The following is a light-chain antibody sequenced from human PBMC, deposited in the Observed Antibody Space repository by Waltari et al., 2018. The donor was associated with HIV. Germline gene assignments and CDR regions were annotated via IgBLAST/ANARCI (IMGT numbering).Light chain of an antibody. Sequence: QSALTQPPSVSASPGQSVTISCTGTSSDIGAYNRVSWYLQPPGTAPKVIIYEVKNRPAAVPDRFCGSKAGSTASLTIYGLQAEDEADYFCSSYKNNHTLVFVAGTKVTVL. CDR1: SSDIGAYNR. CDR3: SSYKNNHTLV. CDR2: EVK. V-gene: IGLV2-18*02. J-gene: IGLJ1*01.